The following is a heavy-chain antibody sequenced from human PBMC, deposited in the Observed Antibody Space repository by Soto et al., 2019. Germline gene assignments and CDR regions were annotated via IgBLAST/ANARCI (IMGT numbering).Heavy chain of an antibody. V-gene: IGHV5-51*01. D-gene: IGHD2-15*01. CDR1: GYSFTSYW. CDR2: IYPGDSDT. Sequence: PGESLKISCKGSGYSFTSYWIGWVRQMPGKGLEWMGIIYPGDSDTRYSPSFQGQVTISADKSISTAYLQWSSLKASDTAMYYCASLPRGDCSGGSCSYDAFDIWGQGTMVTVSS. J-gene: IGHJ3*02. CDR3: ASLPRGDCSGGSCSYDAFDI.